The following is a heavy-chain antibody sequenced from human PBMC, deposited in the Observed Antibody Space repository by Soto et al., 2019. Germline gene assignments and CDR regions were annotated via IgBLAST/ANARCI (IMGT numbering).Heavy chain of an antibody. D-gene: IGHD2-15*01. Sequence: PSETLSLTCTVSGGSISSSSYYWGWIRQPPGKGLEWIGSIYYSGSTYYNPSLKSRVTIFVDTSKNQFSLKLSSVTAADTAVYYCARHWRKDYYYYGMDVWGQGTTVTVSS. V-gene: IGHV4-39*01. CDR3: ARHWRKDYYYYGMDV. CDR2: IYYSGST. J-gene: IGHJ6*02. CDR1: GGSISSSSYY.